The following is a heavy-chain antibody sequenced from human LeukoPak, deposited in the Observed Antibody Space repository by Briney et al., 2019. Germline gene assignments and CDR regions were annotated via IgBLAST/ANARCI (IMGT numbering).Heavy chain of an antibody. D-gene: IGHD6-19*01. V-gene: IGHV4-34*01. CDR2: INHSGST. CDR3: ARGPSGQWLPHHWFDP. Sequence: SETLSLTCAVYGGSFSGYYWSWIRQPPGKGLEWIGEINHSGSTNHNPSLKSRVTISVDTSKNQFSLKLSSVTAADTAVYYCARGPSGQWLPHHWFDPWGQGTLVTVSS. CDR1: GGSFSGYY. J-gene: IGHJ5*02.